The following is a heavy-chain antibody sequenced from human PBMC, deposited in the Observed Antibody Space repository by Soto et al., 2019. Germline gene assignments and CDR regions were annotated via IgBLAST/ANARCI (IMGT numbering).Heavy chain of an antibody. CDR2: ISSSSSYI. V-gene: IGHV3-21*01. CDR1: GFTFSSYS. J-gene: IGHJ5*02. CDR3: ARDPVAARDNWFDP. D-gene: IGHD6-6*01. Sequence: EVQLVESGGGLVKPGGSLRLSCAASGFTFSSYSMNWVRQAPGKGLEWVSSISSSSSYIYYADSVKGRFTISRDNAKNTLYLQMNSLIAEDTAVYYCARDPVAARDNWFDPWGQGTLVTVSS.